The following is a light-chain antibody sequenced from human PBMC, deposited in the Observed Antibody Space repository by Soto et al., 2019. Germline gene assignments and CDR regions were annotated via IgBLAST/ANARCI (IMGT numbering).Light chain of an antibody. CDR2: DAS. V-gene: IGKV3-11*01. CDR3: QHRSNWPLT. J-gene: IGKJ4*01. CDR1: QSVSSY. Sequence: EIVLTQSPSTLSLSPGERATLSCRASQSVSSYLAWYQQKPGQAPRLLIYDASNRATVIPARFSGSVSGTDFTLTISSLEPEDFAVYYCQHRSNWPLTFGGGTKVEIK.